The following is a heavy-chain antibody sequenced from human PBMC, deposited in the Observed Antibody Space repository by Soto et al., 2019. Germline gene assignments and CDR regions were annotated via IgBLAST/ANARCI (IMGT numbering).Heavy chain of an antibody. CDR1: GGSISSYY. CDR2: IYYSGST. Sequence: PSETLSLTCTVSGGSISSYYWSWIRQPPGKGLEWIGYIYYSGSTNYNPSLKSRVTISVDTSKNQFSLKLSSVTAADTAVYYCARVRCSGGSCYWNDAFDIWGLGTIVTVSS. V-gene: IGHV4-59*01. J-gene: IGHJ3*02. D-gene: IGHD2-15*01. CDR3: ARVRCSGGSCYWNDAFDI.